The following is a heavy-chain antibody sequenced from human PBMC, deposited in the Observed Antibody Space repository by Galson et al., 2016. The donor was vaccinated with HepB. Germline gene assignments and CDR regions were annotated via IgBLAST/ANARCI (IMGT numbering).Heavy chain of an antibody. Sequence: SVKVSCKASGYSFTSYGISWVRQAPGQGLEWMGWISPNNGNTNYVQKFPDRVTMTTDTSMSTAYMELRSLRYDDTAVYSCARDLGYGLDVWGQGTTVTVSS. V-gene: IGHV1-18*01. CDR2: ISPNNGNT. CDR3: ARDLGYGLDV. CDR1: GYSFTSYG. J-gene: IGHJ6*02.